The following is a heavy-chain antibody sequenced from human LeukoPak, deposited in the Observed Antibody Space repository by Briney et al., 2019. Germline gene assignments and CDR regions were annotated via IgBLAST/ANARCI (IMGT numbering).Heavy chain of an antibody. V-gene: IGHV4-30-4*01. Sequence: SETLSLTCSVSGGSISSGDHYWTWIRQPPGGGLEWMGFITLYSDATSYNPSLKSRLMISIDTSKNQFSLTLTSVTAADTAVYFCARGFGYDFADYWGQGILVTVSS. CDR3: ARGFGYDFADY. D-gene: IGHD2-2*01. CDR2: ITLYSDAT. CDR1: GGSISSGDHY. J-gene: IGHJ4*02.